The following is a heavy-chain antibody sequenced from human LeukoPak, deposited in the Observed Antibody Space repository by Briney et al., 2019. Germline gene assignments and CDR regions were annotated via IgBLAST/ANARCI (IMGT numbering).Heavy chain of an antibody. CDR1: GFTFSSYA. CDR3: AKDGIVVVPADKKQQQYNWFDP. J-gene: IGHJ5*02. Sequence: GGSLRLSCAASGFTFSSYAMSWVRQAPGKGLEWVAFIRYDGSNKYYADSVKGRFTISRDNSKNTLYLQMNSLRAEDTAVYYCAKDGIVVVPADKKQQQYNWFDPWGQGTLVTVSS. D-gene: IGHD2-2*01. CDR2: IRYDGSNK. V-gene: IGHV3-30*02.